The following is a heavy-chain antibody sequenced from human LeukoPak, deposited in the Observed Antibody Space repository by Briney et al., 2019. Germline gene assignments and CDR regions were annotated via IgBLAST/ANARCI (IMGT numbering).Heavy chain of an antibody. CDR3: ARGPYQLLYPYYYYYYMDV. J-gene: IGHJ6*03. Sequence: SETLSHTCAVYGGSFSGYYWSWIRQPPGKGLEWIGEINHSGSTNYNPSLKSRVTISVDTSKNQFSLKLSSVTAADTAVYYCARGPYQLLYPYYYYYYMDVWGKGTTVTVSS. D-gene: IGHD2-2*02. CDR1: GGSFSGYY. CDR2: INHSGST. V-gene: IGHV4-34*01.